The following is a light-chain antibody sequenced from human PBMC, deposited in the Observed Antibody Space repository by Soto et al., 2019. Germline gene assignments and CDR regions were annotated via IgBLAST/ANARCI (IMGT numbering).Light chain of an antibody. CDR3: LQYDSRYT. CDR2: DVS. J-gene: IGKJ2*01. CDR1: QTITTI. V-gene: IGKV1-5*01. Sequence: DIQMTQSPSSLSASVGDTVTITCRATQTITTILNWYQQKPGKAPRLLIHDVSSLQSGVPSRFSGSGSGTEFTLTISSLQPDDFASYYCLQYDSRYTFGQGTKVDNK.